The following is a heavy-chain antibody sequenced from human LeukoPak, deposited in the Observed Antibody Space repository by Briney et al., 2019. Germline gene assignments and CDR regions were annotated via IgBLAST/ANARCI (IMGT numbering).Heavy chain of an antibody. CDR3: ATSGSFTS. CDR1: GGSISSSSYY. Sequence: SETLSLTCTVSGGSISSSSYYWGWIRQPPGKGLEWIGSIYYSGSTYYNPSLKSRVTISVDTSKNQFSLKLSSVTAADAAVYYCATSGSFTSWGQGTLVTVSS. CDR2: IYYSGST. V-gene: IGHV4-39*07. D-gene: IGHD2-8*01. J-gene: IGHJ5*02.